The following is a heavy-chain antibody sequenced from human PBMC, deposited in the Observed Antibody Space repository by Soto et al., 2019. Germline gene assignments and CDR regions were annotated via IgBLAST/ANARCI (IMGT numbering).Heavy chain of an antibody. V-gene: IGHV1-18*04. CDR2: ISAYNGNT. D-gene: IGHD3-10*01. J-gene: IGHJ4*02. CDR3: ARDVSPGAY. CDR1: GYTFTIDG. Sequence: APLKRSRKASGYTFTIDGISWVRQAPGQGLEWMGWISAYNGNTNYAQKPQGRVTMTTDTSTSTAYMELRSLRSDDTAVYYCARDVSPGAYWGQGTLVTVSS.